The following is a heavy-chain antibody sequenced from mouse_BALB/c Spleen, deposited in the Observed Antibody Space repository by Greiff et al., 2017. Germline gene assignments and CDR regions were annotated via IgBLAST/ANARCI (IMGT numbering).Heavy chain of an antibody. CDR3: ARPYGNYGYFDY. D-gene: IGHD2-1*01. J-gene: IGHJ2*01. CDR1: GFSLTSYG. CDR2: IWSGGST. Sequence: VMLVESGPGLVQPSQSLSITCTVSGFSLTSYGVHWVRQSPGKGLEWLGVIWSGGSTDYNAAFISRLSISKDNSKSQVFFKMNSLQANDTAIYYSARPYGNYGYFDYWGQGTTLTVSS. V-gene: IGHV2-2*02.